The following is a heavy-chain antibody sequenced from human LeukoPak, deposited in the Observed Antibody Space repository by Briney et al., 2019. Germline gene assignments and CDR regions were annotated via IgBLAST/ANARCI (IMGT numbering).Heavy chain of an antibody. CDR1: GYTFTSYG. Sequence: ASVKVSCKASGYTFTSYGISWVRQAPGQGLEWMGWISAYNGNTNYAQKLQGRVTMTTDTSTSTAYMELRSLRSDDTAVYYCARDANPHYYGSGSYRAFDYWGQGTLVTVSS. J-gene: IGHJ4*02. D-gene: IGHD3-10*01. V-gene: IGHV1-18*04. CDR2: ISAYNGNT. CDR3: ARDANPHYYGSGSYRAFDY.